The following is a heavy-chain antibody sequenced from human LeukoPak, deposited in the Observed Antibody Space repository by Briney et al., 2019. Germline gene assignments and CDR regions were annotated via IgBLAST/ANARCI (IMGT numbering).Heavy chain of an antibody. CDR2: IYYSGTT. J-gene: IGHJ5*02. CDR1: GGSFSGYY. CDR3: VPGGRKTYCSSTNCYAEFLNWFDP. D-gene: IGHD2-2*01. Sequence: SETLSLTCAVYGGSFSGYYWSWIRQPPGKGLEWIGSIYYSGTTYYNPSLKSRVTISVDTSKNQFSLNLSSVTAADTAVYYCVPGGRKTYCSSTNCYAEFLNWFDPWGQGTLVTVSS. V-gene: IGHV4-34*01.